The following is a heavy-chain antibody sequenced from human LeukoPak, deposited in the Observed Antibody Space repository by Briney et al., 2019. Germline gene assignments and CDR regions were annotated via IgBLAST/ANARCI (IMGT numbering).Heavy chain of an antibody. CDR3: ARDSPIYYGSGSYSDYYGMDV. Sequence: PGGSLRLSCAAPGFTVSSNYMSWVRQAPGKGLDGVSVIYSGGSTYYADSVKGRFTISRDNSKNPLYLQMNSLRAEDKAVYYCARDSPIYYGSGSYSDYYGMDVWGQGTTVTVSS. D-gene: IGHD3-10*01. CDR2: IYSGGST. CDR1: GFTVSSNY. V-gene: IGHV3-66*01. J-gene: IGHJ6*02.